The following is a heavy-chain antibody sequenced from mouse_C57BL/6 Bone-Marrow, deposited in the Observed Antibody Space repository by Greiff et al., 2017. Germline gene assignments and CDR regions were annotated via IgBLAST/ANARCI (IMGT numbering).Heavy chain of an antibody. J-gene: IGHJ1*03. Sequence: EVKLLESGGGLVQPGGSLSLSCAASGFTFTDYYMSWVRQPPGKALEWLGFIRNKANGYTTEYSASVKGRFTISRDNSQSILYLQMNALTANDSATYCCARYNGYFDVWGTGTTVTVSS. V-gene: IGHV7-3*01. CDR1: GFTFTDYY. CDR2: IRNKANGYTT. CDR3: ARYNGYFDV.